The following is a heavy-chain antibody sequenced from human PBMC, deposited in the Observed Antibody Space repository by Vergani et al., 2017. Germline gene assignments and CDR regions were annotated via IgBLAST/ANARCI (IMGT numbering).Heavy chain of an antibody. Sequence: QVQLAVGRRTVEAFGDPVPHLRCLWWVLQWLLLELDLPAPREGAGVIGEINHSGSTNYNPSLKSRVTISVDTSKNQFSLKLSSVTAADTAVYYCARGRGWNYRYFDLWGRGTLVTVSS. V-gene: IGHV4-34*01. CDR3: ARGRGWNYRYFDL. CDR2: INHSGST. D-gene: IGHD6-19*01. J-gene: IGHJ2*01. CDR1: WVLQWLL.